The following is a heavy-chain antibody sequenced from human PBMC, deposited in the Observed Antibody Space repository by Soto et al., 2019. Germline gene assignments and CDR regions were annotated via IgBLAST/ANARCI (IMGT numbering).Heavy chain of an antibody. D-gene: IGHD2-21*02. CDR3: TKDVTGDIGADF. V-gene: IGHV3-23*05. Sequence: EVQLLESGGDLVQPGGSLRLSCAASGFAFSNCAMSWVRQAPGKGLEWVSTIKTSGDTTFYADPVKGRFTTSRDDSKNTLYLQMNSLRAEDTATYYCTKDVTGDIGADFCGQGTPVTGYS. CDR2: IKTSGDTT. CDR1: GFAFSNCA. J-gene: IGHJ4*02.